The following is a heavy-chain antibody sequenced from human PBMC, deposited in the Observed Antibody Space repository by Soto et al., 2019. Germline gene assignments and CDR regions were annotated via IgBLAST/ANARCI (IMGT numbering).Heavy chain of an antibody. CDR2: FDPEDGET. CDR1: GYTLTELS. D-gene: IGHD3-22*01. J-gene: IGHJ3*02. V-gene: IGHV1-24*01. CDR3: AREVTMIVVAANNLPPYAFDI. Sequence: GASVKVSCKVSGYTLTELSMHWVRQAHGKGLEWMGGFDPEDGETIYAQKLQGRVTMTTDTSTSTAYMELRSLRSDDTAVYYCAREVTMIVVAANNLPPYAFDIWGQGTMVTV.